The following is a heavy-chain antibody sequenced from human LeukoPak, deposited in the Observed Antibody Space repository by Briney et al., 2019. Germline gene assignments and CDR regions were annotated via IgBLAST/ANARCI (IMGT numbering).Heavy chain of an antibody. Sequence: SETLSLTCTVSGGSISSYYWSWIRQPPGKGLEWIGYIYYSGSTNYNPSLKSRVTISVDTSKNQFSLKLSSVTAADTAVYYCARQKGPYYYDSSGYYQFDYWGQGTLVTVSS. J-gene: IGHJ4*02. V-gene: IGHV4-59*08. CDR2: IYYSGST. CDR3: ARQKGPYYYDSSGYYQFDY. CDR1: GGSISSYY. D-gene: IGHD3-22*01.